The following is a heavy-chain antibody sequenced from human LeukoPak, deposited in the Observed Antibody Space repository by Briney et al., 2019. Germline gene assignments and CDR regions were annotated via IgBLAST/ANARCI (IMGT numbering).Heavy chain of an antibody. CDR3: ASSYQKYDYVWGSYRQPYYFDY. Sequence: GASVKVSCKASGYTFTSYYMHWVRQAPGQGLEWMGIINPSGGSTSYAQKFQGRVTMTRDMSTSTVYMELRSLRSDDTAVYYCASSYQKYDYVWGSYRQPYYFDYWGQGTLVTVSS. D-gene: IGHD3-16*02. J-gene: IGHJ4*02. V-gene: IGHV1-46*01. CDR1: GYTFTSYY. CDR2: INPSGGST.